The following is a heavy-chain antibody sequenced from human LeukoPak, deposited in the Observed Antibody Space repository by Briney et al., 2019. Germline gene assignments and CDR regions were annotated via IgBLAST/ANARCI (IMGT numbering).Heavy chain of an antibody. CDR2: IHYGGTT. J-gene: IGHJ4*02. V-gene: IGHV4-39*06. Sequence: PSETLSLTCTVSGGSIGSGYYWAWIRQPPGKGLEWIGSIHYGGTTHYNPSLQSRVTISADTSKNQFALDLRSVTAADTAVYYCARGRLRFPDYWGQGTLVTVSS. D-gene: IGHD4-17*01. CDR1: GGSIGSGYY. CDR3: ARGRLRFPDY.